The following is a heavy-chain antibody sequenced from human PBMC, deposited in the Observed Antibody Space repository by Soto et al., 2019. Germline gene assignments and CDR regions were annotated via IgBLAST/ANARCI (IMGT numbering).Heavy chain of an antibody. J-gene: IGHJ4*02. CDR2: ISYDGSNE. CDR3: AEDANQQWLAYYFDY. D-gene: IGHD6-19*01. CDR1: GFTFSYYG. Sequence: TGGSLRLSCAASGFTFSYYGIHWVRQAPGKGLEWVAVISYDGSNEYYADSVKGRFAISRDNSKNTLYLQMNSLRAEDTAVYYCAEDANQQWLAYYFDYWGQGTQVTVSS. V-gene: IGHV3-30*18.